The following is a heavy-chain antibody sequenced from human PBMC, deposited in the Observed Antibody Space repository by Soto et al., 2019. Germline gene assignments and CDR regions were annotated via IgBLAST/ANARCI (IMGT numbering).Heavy chain of an antibody. V-gene: IGHV4-30-4*01. Sequence: QVQLQESGPGLVKPSQTLSLTCTVSGGSISSGDYSWSWIRQPPGKGLEWIGYIYYSGSTYYNPSLKRRVTISVDTSKNQFSLKLSSVTAADTAVYYCARGPSGRDYLDYWGQGTLVTVSS. CDR1: GGSISSGDYS. D-gene: IGHD3-10*01. CDR2: IYYSGST. J-gene: IGHJ4*02. CDR3: ARGPSGRDYLDY.